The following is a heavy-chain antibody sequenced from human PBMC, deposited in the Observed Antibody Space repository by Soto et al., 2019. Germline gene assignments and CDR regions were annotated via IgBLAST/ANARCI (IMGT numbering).Heavy chain of an antibody. CDR2: ISYSGST. CDR1: GGSISSDGHY. D-gene: IGHD3-3*01. Sequence: QVQLQESGPGLVKPSQTMSLTCTVSGGSISSDGHYWNWVRQHPGKGLEWIAYISYSGSTFYNPSRKSRVTISIDTSKNQCSLTLSSVTAADTAVYYCAKFGREAFDVWGQGTVVTVSS. V-gene: IGHV4-31*03. CDR3: AKFGREAFDV. J-gene: IGHJ3*01.